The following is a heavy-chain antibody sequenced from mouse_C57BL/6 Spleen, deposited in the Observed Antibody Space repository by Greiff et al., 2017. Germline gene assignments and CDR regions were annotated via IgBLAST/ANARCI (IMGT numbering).Heavy chain of an antibody. D-gene: IGHD2-2*01. CDR2: IWGDGST. J-gene: IGHJ2*01. V-gene: IGHV2-3*01. CDR3: ATRTTLVTHYFGY. CDR1: GFSLTSYG. Sequence: QVQLQQSGPGLVAPSQSLSITCTVSGFSLTSYGVSWVRQPPGKGLGWLGVIWGDGSTNYHSALISRLSISKDNSTSQVFLKLNSLRTDDTHTDFCATRTTLVTHYFGYWGQGTTLTFSS.